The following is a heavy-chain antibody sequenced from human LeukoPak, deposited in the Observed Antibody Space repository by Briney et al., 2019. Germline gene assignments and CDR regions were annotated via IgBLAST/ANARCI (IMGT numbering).Heavy chain of an antibody. J-gene: IGHJ4*02. CDR2: INGDGGST. Sequence: GGSLRLSCAASGFTFSSYWMHWVRQAPGKGLEWVSAINGDGGSTYYADSVKGRFTIPRDNSNNTLFLQMNSLRVEDTAVYYCAKWGARSGSYRVVDCWGRGTLVTVSS. D-gene: IGHD3-10*01. CDR1: GFTFSSYW. V-gene: IGHV3-23*01. CDR3: AKWGARSGSYRVVDC.